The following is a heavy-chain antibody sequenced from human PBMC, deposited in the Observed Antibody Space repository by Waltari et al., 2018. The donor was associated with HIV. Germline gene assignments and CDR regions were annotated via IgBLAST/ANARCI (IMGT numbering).Heavy chain of an antibody. J-gene: IGHJ5*02. CDR1: GYTFTSYA. V-gene: IGHV1-3*01. Sequence: QVQLVQSGAAVKKPGASVKVSCKASGYTFTSYAMHWVRQAPGQRLEWMGWINVGNGNTKYSQKFQGRVTITRDTSASTAYMELSSLRSEDTAVYYCARVKKYSSSTGGWFDPWGQGTLVTVSS. CDR2: INVGNGNT. CDR3: ARVKKYSSSTGGWFDP. D-gene: IGHD6-6*01.